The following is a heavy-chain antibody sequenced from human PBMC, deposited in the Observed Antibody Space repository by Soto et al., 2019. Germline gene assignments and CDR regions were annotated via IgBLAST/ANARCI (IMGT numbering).Heavy chain of an antibody. D-gene: IGHD4-17*01. Sequence: GGSLRLFCLASRFTFSGYGWTWVRQGPGKGLEWVSYISSSGSTIYYADSVKGRFTISRDNARNSLYLQMNSLRAENTAVYYCARAATVVTPVAYWGQGTLVTVSS. J-gene: IGHJ4*02. V-gene: IGHV3-48*04. CDR1: RFTFSGYG. CDR2: ISSSGSTI. CDR3: ARAATVVTPVAY.